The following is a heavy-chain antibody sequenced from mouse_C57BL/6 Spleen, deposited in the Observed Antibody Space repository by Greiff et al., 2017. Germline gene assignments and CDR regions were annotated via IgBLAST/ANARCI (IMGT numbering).Heavy chain of an antibody. CDR1: GYAFSSYW. D-gene: IGHD6-5*01. Sequence: QVQLMESGAELVKPGASVKISCKASGYAFSSYWMNWVKQRPGKGLEWIGQIYPGDGDTNYNGKFKGKATLTADKSSSTAYLQLSSLTSEDSAVYFCARFAYPNWYCDVWGTGTTVTVSS. CDR2: IYPGDGDT. J-gene: IGHJ1*03. CDR3: ARFAYPNWYCDV. V-gene: IGHV1-80*01.